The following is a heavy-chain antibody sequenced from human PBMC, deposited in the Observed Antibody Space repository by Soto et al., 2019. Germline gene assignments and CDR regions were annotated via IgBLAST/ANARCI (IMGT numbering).Heavy chain of an antibody. Sequence: QVQLVESGGGVVQTGRSLRLSCAASGFPFSSFGMHWVRQAPGKGLEWVALISYDGSKEYYSDSVKGRFTISRDNFRHTLYVQMNGLRAEDTAVYYCVKEGSGRKGAVDHWGQGTLVTVSS. CDR1: GFPFSSFG. J-gene: IGHJ4*02. V-gene: IGHV3-30*18. D-gene: IGHD6-19*01. CDR2: ISYDGSKE. CDR3: VKEGSGRKGAVDH.